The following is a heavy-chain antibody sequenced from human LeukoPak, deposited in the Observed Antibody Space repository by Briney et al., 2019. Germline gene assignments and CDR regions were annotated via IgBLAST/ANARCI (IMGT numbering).Heavy chain of an antibody. CDR3: ARDLGYCSGGSCGDLNAFDI. V-gene: IGHV3-11*04. CDR1: GFTFSDYY. D-gene: IGHD2-15*01. Sequence: GGSLRLSCAASGFTFSDYYMSWIRQAPGKGLEWVSYISSSGSTIYYADSVKGRFTISRDNAKNSLYLQMNSLRAEDTAVYYCARDLGYCSGGSCGDLNAFDIWGQGTMVTVSS. CDR2: ISSSGSTI. J-gene: IGHJ3*02.